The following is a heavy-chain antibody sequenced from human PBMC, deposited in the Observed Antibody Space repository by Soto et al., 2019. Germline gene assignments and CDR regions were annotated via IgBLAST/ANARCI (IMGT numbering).Heavy chain of an antibody. V-gene: IGHV4-59*01. J-gene: IGHJ4*02. D-gene: IGHD2-15*01. Sequence: QVQLQESGPGLVKPSETLSLTCTVSGGSISSYYCSWIRQPPGKGLEWIGYIYYSGSANYNPSLKSRITIPVDTSKNHFTLKLSPLTAADPAVYYCARAGPATRSDYRGQRTLVTVSS. CDR3: ARAGPATRSDY. CDR2: IYYSGSA. CDR1: GGSISSYY.